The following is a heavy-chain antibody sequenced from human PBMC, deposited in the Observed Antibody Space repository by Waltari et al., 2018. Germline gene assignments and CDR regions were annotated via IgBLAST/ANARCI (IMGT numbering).Heavy chain of an antibody. CDR1: GYSISSGYY. Sequence: QVQLQESGPGLVKPSETLSLTCTVSGYSISSGYYWGWIRQPPGKGLEWIGSSYHSGSTYYNPSLKSRVTISVDTSKNQFSLKLSSVTAADTAVYYCATLIAAAETGAFDIWGQGTMVTVSS. CDR2: SYHSGST. D-gene: IGHD6-13*01. J-gene: IGHJ3*02. V-gene: IGHV4-38-2*02. CDR3: ATLIAAAETGAFDI.